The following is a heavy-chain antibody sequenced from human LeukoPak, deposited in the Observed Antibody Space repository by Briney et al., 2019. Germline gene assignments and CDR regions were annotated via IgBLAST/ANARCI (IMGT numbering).Heavy chain of an antibody. CDR3: ARFGYVETKVVSPIKYYFAMDV. CDR2: IFHTGST. CDR1: GVSISRSYW. V-gene: IGHV4-4*02. D-gene: IGHD4-23*01. J-gene: IGHJ6*02. Sequence: SGTLSLTCTVSGVSISRSYWWRWVRQPPGMGLEWVGEIFHTGSTNYNPSLKSRLTISVDKSKNQFSLQLSSVTAADTDVYYCARFGYVETKVVSPIKYYFAMDVWGQGTTVTVSS.